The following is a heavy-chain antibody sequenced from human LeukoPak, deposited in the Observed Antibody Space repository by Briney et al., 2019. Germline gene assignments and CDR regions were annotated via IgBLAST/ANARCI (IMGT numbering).Heavy chain of an antibody. Sequence: ASVKVSCKASGYTFTSYYMHWVRQAPGQGLEWMGIINPSGGSTSYAQKFQGRVTMTRDTSTSTVYMELSSLRSEDTAVYYCARLLNYYDSSGYYQYYFDYWGQGTLVTVSS. CDR1: GYTFTSYY. V-gene: IGHV1-46*01. CDR2: INPSGGST. D-gene: IGHD3-22*01. J-gene: IGHJ4*02. CDR3: ARLLNYYDSSGYYQYYFDY.